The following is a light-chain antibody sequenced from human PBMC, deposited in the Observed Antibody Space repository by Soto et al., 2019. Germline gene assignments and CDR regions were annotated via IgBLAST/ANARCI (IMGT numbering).Light chain of an antibody. CDR2: GAS. V-gene: IGKV3D-15*01. CDR1: QNVGSN. J-gene: IGKJ1*01. CDR3: QQYNSWPET. Sequence: EIVMMQSPATLSVSPGERATLSCRASQNVGSNLAWYQQKPGRAPRLLIYGASTRATGIPARFSGSGSATDFTLTISRLEPEDFAVYYCQQYNSWPETFGQGTKVDIK.